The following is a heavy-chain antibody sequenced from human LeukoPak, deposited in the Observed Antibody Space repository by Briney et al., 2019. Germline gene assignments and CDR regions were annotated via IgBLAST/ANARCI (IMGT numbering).Heavy chain of an antibody. J-gene: IGHJ4*02. CDR2: IYYSGST. CDR3: ARTPQLVRAYYFDY. CDR1: GGSISSGGYY. D-gene: IGHD6-13*01. Sequence: SQTLSLTCTVSGGSISSGGYYWSWIRQHPGKGLEWIGYIYYSGSTYYNLSLKSRVTISVDTSKNQFSLKLSSVTAADTAVYYCARTPQLVRAYYFDYWGQGTLVTVSS. V-gene: IGHV4-31*03.